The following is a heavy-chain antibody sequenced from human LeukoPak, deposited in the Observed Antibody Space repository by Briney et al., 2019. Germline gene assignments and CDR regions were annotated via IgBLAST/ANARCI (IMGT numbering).Heavy chain of an antibody. CDR3: ARTVDTAMGSYDY. CDR2: IIPIFGAA. Sequence: GAAVTVPCKASGCTFSCYAISWVRQAPGQGLEWMGGIIPIFGAANYAQKFEGRVTITADESTSTAYMELSSLRSEDTAVYYCARTVDTAMGSYDYWGQGTLVTVSS. D-gene: IGHD5-18*01. CDR1: GCTFSCYA. V-gene: IGHV1-69*13. J-gene: IGHJ4*02.